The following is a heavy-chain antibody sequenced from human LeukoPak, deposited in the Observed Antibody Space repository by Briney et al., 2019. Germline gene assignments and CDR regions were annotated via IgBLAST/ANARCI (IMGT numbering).Heavy chain of an antibody. V-gene: IGHV3-7*01. J-gene: IGHJ4*02. D-gene: IGHD4-17*01. Sequence: GGSLRLSCAASGFTFSSYWMSWVRQAPGKGLEWVAHIKQDGSEKYYVDSVKGRFTISRDNAKNSLYLQMNSLRAEDTAVYYCASLYGDYVAHQTYTTPFDYWGQGTLVTVSS. CDR1: GFTFSSYW. CDR3: ASLYGDYVAHQTYTTPFDY. CDR2: IKQDGSEK.